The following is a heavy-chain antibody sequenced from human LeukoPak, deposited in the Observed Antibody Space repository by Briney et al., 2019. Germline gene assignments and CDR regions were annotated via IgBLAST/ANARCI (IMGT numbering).Heavy chain of an antibody. CDR3: ATPLIGQGVSLGY. CDR2: ITTYSGNT. D-gene: IGHD3-16*01. CDR1: GYTFTTYG. V-gene: IGHV1-18*01. J-gene: IGHJ4*02. Sequence: ASVKVSCKASGYTFTTYGISWVRQAPGQGLEWMGWITTYSGNTYYAQKLQGRVTMTTDTSTSKAYMELRSLRSDDTAVYYCATPLIGQGVSLGYWGQGTLVTVSS.